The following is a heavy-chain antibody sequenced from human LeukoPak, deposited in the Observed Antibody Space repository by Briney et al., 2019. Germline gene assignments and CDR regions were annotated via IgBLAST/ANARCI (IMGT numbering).Heavy chain of an antibody. CDR1: GYSSTSYS. V-gene: IGHV5-51*01. CDR3: ARRSIAARPFDY. Sequence: GESLTISCKGTGYSSTSYSIGWVRQMPGKGLEWMGIIYPGDSDTRYSPSFQGQVTISADKSISTAYLQWSSLKASDTAMYYCARRSIAARPFDYWGQGTLVTVSS. D-gene: IGHD6-6*01. CDR2: IYPGDSDT. J-gene: IGHJ4*02.